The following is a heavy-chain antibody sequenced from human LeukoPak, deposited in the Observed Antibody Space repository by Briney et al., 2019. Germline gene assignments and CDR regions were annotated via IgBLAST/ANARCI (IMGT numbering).Heavy chain of an antibody. CDR3: ATGRLSNYYFDY. J-gene: IGHJ4*02. CDR2: FDPEDGES. D-gene: IGHD4-11*01. V-gene: IGHV1-24*01. CDR1: GYTLTELS. Sequence: GASVKVSCKVSGYTLTELSMHWVRQAPGKGLEWMGGFDPEDGESIYAQKFQGRVTMTEDTSTDTAYMELSSLRSEDTAVYYCATGRLSNYYFDYWGQGTLVTVSS.